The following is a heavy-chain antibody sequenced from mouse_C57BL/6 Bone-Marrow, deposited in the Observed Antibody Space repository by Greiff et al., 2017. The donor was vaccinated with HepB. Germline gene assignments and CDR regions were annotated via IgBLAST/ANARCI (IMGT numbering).Heavy chain of an antibody. V-gene: IGHV1-15*01. J-gene: IGHJ2*01. Sequence: QVQLKQSGAELVRPGASVTLSCKASGYTFTDYEMHWVKQTPVHGLEWIGAIDPETGGTASNQKFKGKAILTADKSSSTAYMELRSLTSEDSAVYYCTRRGYYGSSRFDYWGQGTTLTVSS. D-gene: IGHD1-1*01. CDR3: TRRGYYGSSRFDY. CDR2: IDPETGGT. CDR1: GYTFTDYE.